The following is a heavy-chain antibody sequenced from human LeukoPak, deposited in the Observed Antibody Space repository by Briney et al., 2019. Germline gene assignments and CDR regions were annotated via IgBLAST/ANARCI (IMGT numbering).Heavy chain of an antibody. CDR3: ANDRAVHYFDY. CDR1: GFTFSSYA. Sequence: GGSLRLSCSASGFTFSSYAMHWVRQAPGKGLEWVAVISYAGGNKYYADSVKGRFTISRDNSKNTLYLQMNSLTAEDTAVYYCANDRAVHYFDYWGQGTLVTVSS. V-gene: IGHV3-30-3*02. J-gene: IGHJ4*02. CDR2: ISYAGGNK.